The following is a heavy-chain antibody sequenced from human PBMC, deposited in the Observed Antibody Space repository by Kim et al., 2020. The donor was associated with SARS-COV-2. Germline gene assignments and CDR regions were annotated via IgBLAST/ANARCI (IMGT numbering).Heavy chain of an antibody. D-gene: IGHD5-18*01. V-gene: IGHV3-48*02. J-gene: IGHJ4*02. Sequence: VKGRLTVSRDNAKNSLYLQMNSLRDEDTAVYYCAREDVGYGDGQYCFDYWGQGTLVTVSS. CDR3: AREDVGYGDGQYCFDY.